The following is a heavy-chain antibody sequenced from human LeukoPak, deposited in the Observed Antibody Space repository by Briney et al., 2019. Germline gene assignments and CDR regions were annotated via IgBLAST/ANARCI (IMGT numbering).Heavy chain of an antibody. CDR1: GFTFSSYD. D-gene: IGHD3-22*01. J-gene: IGHJ3*02. Sequence: GGSLRLSCAASGFTFSSYDMHWVRQATGKGLEWVSAIGTAGDTYYPGSVKGRFTISRENAKNSLYLQMNSLRAGDTAVYYCARGRFDYDSSGYSLDAFDIWGQGTMVTVSS. CDR2: IGTAGDT. V-gene: IGHV3-13*01. CDR3: ARGRFDYDSSGYSLDAFDI.